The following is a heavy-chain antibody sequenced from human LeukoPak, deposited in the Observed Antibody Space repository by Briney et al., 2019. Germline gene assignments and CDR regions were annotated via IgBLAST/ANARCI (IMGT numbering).Heavy chain of an antibody. CDR3: ARDYDFWSGYFDFDY. D-gene: IGHD3-3*01. Sequence: ASVKVSCKASGYTFTGCYMHWVRQAPGQGREWMGWINPNSGGTNYAQKFQGRVTMTRDTSISTAYMELSRLRSDDTAVYYCARDYDFWSGYFDFDYWGQGTLVTVSS. CDR1: GYTFTGCY. J-gene: IGHJ4*02. V-gene: IGHV1-2*02. CDR2: INPNSGGT.